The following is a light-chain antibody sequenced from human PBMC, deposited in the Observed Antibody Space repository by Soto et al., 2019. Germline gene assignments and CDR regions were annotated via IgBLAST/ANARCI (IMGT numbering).Light chain of an antibody. Sequence: NFMLTQPHSVSESPGKTVTLACAGSSGCIASNYVQWYQQRPGSAPTTVIYEDYQRPSGVPDRFSGSIDTSSNSASLTISGLTTDDEPDSYCQSYDNTTWVFGGGTKVTVL. V-gene: IGLV6-57*02. J-gene: IGLJ3*02. CDR3: QSYDNTTWV. CDR2: EDY. CDR1: SGCIASNY.